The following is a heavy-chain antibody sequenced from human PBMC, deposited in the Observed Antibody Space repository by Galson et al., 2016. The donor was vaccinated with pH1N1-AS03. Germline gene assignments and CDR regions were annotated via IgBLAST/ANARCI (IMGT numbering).Heavy chain of an antibody. V-gene: IGHV2-5*02. CDR1: GFSLSTSGVG. CDR3: AHGYYDNRAVWFDP. D-gene: IGHD3-22*01. J-gene: IGHJ5*02. Sequence: PALVKPTQTLTLTCTFSGFSLSTSGVGVGWIRQPPGKALEWLALISWDDDKRYSPSLKSRLTITKDTSKNQVVLTMTNKDPVDTAASYCAHGYYDNRAVWFDPWGQGTLVTVSS. CDR2: ISWDDDK.